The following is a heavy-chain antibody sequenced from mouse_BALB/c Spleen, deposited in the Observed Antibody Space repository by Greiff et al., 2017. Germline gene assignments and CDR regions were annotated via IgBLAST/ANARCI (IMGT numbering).Heavy chain of an antibody. J-gene: IGHJ2*01. CDR3: ARGGNYHDY. CDR1: GYTFTDYA. Sequence: VQRVESGAELVRPGVSVKISCKGSGYTFTDYAMHWVKQSHAKSLEWIGVISTYYGDASYNQKFKGKATMTVDKSSSTAYMELARLTSEDSAIYYCARGGNYHDYWGQGTTLTVSS. CDR2: ISTYYGDA. V-gene: IGHV1S137*01.